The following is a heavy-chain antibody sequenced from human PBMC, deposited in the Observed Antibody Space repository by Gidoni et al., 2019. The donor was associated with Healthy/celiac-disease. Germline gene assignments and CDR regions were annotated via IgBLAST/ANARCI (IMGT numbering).Heavy chain of an antibody. CDR2: IIPIFGTA. CDR1: GGTVGSYA. J-gene: IGHJ6*02. Sequence: QVQRVQSGAEGKKPGSSVKVSCKASGGTVGSYAISRVRQAPGQGLEWMGGIIPIFGTANYAQKFQGRVTITADESTSTAYMELSSLRSEDTAVYYCARWGDRVTRTSYYYYYGMDVWGQGTTVTVSS. D-gene: IGHD4-17*01. CDR3: ARWGDRVTRTSYYYYYGMDV. V-gene: IGHV1-69*01.